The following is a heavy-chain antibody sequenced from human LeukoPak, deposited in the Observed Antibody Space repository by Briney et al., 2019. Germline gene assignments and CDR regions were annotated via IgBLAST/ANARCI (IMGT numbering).Heavy chain of an antibody. D-gene: IGHD4-17*01. Sequence: PGGSLRLSCAASGFSFSSYDMHWVRQAPGEGLEWVSAFHTDGGAYYLDSVKGRFTVSREDARNSLYLQTNALKAGDTAVYYCARGSGPGVTTIDSWGQGTLVIVSS. CDR2: FHTDGGA. J-gene: IGHJ4*02. CDR1: GFSFSSYD. V-gene: IGHV3-13*01. CDR3: ARGSGPGVTTIDS.